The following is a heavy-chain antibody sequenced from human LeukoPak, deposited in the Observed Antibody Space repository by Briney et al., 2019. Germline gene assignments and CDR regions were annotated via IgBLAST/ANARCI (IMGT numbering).Heavy chain of an antibody. CDR1: GFTFSSSA. CDR3: AKNGSSTSRAFDV. CDR2: ISGSGGVT. V-gene: IGHV3-23*01. Sequence: GGSLRLCCAASGFTFSSSAMSWVRQAPGKGLEWVSAISGSGGVTYYRDSVKGRFTVSRDNSKNTLYLQMNSLRAEDTALYYCAKNGSSTSRAFDVWVQGTMVTVSS. D-gene: IGHD5-24*01. J-gene: IGHJ3*01.